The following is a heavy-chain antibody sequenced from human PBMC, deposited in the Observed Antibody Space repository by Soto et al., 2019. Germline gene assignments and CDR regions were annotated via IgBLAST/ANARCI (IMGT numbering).Heavy chain of an antibody. J-gene: IGHJ5*02. Sequence: QITLKESGPPLVNPTQTLTLTCTFSGFSLSTSGVGVAWMRQSPGKALEWLAVIYWDDDKRYSPSLKSRLTVPKDPTKTQGVLTMTNKDPVDTGTYYCVHSQPYTSDWNGGWFDPWGQGSLVTVSS. V-gene: IGHV2-5*02. CDR3: VHSQPYTSDWNGGWFDP. D-gene: IGHD6-19*01. CDR2: IYWDDDK. CDR1: GFSLSTSGVG.